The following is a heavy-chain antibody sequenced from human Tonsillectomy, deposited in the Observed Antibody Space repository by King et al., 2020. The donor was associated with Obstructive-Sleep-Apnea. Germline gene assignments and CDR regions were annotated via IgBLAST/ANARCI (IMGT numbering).Heavy chain of an antibody. CDR2: MNPKSANT. CDR3: ARAPPGANWTTTNWYFDL. D-gene: IGHD1-20*01. V-gene: IGHV1-8*01. J-gene: IGHJ2*01. CDR1: GYTFISYD. Sequence: QLVQSGAEVKKPGASVKVSCKASGYTFISYDINWLRQATGQGLEWMGWMNPKSANTGYAQKFQGRVTMTRNTSITTAYMELSSLRSEDTAVYYCARAPPGANWTTTNWYFDLWGRGTLVTVSS.